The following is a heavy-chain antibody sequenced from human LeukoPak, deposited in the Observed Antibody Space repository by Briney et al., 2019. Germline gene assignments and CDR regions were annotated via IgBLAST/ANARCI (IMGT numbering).Heavy chain of an antibody. CDR2: ISYDGSNK. J-gene: IGHJ6*03. CDR3: AREGRDIVVVPAAHDHYYYYMDV. CDR1: GFTFSSYA. V-gene: IGHV3-30*01. Sequence: GGSLRLSCAASGFTFSSYAMHWVRQAPGKGLEWVAVISYDGSNKYYADSVKGRFTISRDNSKNTLYLQMNSLRAKDTAVYYCAREGRDIVVVPAAHDHYYYYMDVWGKGTTVTVSS. D-gene: IGHD2-2*01.